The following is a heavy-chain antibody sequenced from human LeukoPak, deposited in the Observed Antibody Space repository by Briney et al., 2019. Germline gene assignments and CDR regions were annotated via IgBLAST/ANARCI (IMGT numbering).Heavy chain of an antibody. CDR2: ISNDGNSK. J-gene: IGHJ4*02. V-gene: IGHV3-30*04. CDR3: ARPDDSESFYRANHY. Sequence: GGSLRLSCAASGFSFNTYPMHWVRQAPGKGLEWVAVISNDGNSKYYADSVKGRFTISRDNSNNTLSLQMNGLRVEDTAVYYCARPDDSESFYRANHYWGRGTLVTVS. CDR1: GFSFNTYP. D-gene: IGHD3-10*01.